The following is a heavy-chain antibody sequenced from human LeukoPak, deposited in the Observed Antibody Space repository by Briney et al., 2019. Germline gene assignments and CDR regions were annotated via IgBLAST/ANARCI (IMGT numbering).Heavy chain of an antibody. V-gene: IGHV3-48*03. CDR1: GFTFNTYE. CDR3: ARDPYFYGSGNFVPGLPDY. D-gene: IGHD3-10*01. Sequence: GGSLRLSCIASGFTFNTYEMNWVRQAPGKGLEWVSYICGRGTTKYYADSVKGRFTISRDSAENSLYLQMNDLRAEDTAVYYCARDPYFYGSGNFVPGLPDYWGQGTLVTVSS. CDR2: ICGRGTTK. J-gene: IGHJ4*02.